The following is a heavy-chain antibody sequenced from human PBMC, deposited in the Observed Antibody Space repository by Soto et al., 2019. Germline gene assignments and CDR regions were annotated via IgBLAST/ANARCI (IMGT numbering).Heavy chain of an antibody. CDR3: ARGGSITIFGFHYYYYGMDV. Sequence: QVQLVQSGAEVKKPGASVKVSCKASGYTFTSYYMHWVRQAPGQGLEWMGWINPNSGGTNYAQKFQGRVTMTRDTSISTAYMELSRLRSDDTAVYYCARGGSITIFGFHYYYYGMDVWGQGTTVTVSS. V-gene: IGHV1-2*02. CDR1: GYTFTSYY. D-gene: IGHD3-3*01. J-gene: IGHJ6*02. CDR2: INPNSGGT.